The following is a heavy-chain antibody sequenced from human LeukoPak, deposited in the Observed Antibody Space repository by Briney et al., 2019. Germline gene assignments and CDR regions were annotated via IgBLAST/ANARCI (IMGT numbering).Heavy chain of an antibody. J-gene: IGHJ4*02. CDR1: GFTFSSYS. D-gene: IGHD3-10*01. V-gene: IGHV3-21*01. CDR3: ASADYYGSGSYYY. CDR2: ISSSSSYI. Sequence: GGSLRLSCAASGFTFSSYSMNWVRQAPGEGLEWVSSISSSSSYIYYADSVKGRFTISRDNAKNSLYLQMNSLRAEDTAVYYCASADYYGSGSYYYWGQGTLVTVSS.